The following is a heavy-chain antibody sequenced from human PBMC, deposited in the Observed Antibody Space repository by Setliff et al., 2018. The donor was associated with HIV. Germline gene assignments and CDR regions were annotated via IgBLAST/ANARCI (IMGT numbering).Heavy chain of an antibody. V-gene: IGHV3-30*02. CDR2: IQYDESNK. D-gene: IGHD2-2*01. J-gene: IGHJ6*03. Sequence: PGGSLRLSCAVSGLTFSRYGFHWVRQVPGKWLDWVTFIQYDESNKYYGDSVRGRFTISRDNSKNTLYLQMNSLRVEDTAVYYCAKDVCSSNSCPMYFYYMDVWGKGTTVTVSS. CDR1: GLTFSRYG. CDR3: AKDVCSSNSCPMYFYYMDV.